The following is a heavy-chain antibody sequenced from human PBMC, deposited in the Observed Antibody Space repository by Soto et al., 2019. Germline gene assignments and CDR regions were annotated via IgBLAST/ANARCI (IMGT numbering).Heavy chain of an antibody. CDR1: GFTFSSYW. CDR3: ARYQIAAAGSPFDF. Sequence: LRLSCAASGFTFSSYWMHWVRQAPGKGLVWVSRINSDGSSTSYADSVKGRFTISRDNAKNTLYLQMNSLRAEDTAVFYCARYQIAAAGSPFDFWGPGPLVTVSS. D-gene: IGHD6-13*01. V-gene: IGHV3-74*01. J-gene: IGHJ4*02. CDR2: INSDGSST.